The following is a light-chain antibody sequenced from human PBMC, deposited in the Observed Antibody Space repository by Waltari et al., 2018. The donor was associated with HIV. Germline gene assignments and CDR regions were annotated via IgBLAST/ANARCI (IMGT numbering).Light chain of an antibody. CDR2: NDH. V-gene: IGLV1-44*01. Sequence: QSVLTPPPSASGSPGQRVTISCSGSSSNIGNNPTNWYQHLPGTAPKLLVYNDHQRPSGVPDRFSGSKSGTSASLAISGLQSEDEGDYYCASWDNNVAGRVFGGRTRLTVL. J-gene: IGLJ2*01. CDR1: SSNIGNNP. CDR3: ASWDNNVAGRV.